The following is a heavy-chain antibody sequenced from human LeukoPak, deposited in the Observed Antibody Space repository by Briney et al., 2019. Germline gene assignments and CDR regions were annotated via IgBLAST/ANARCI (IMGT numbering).Heavy chain of an antibody. Sequence: RSETLSLSCTVSGGSISSYYWSWIRQPAGKGLEWIGRIYTSGSTNYNPSLKSRVTISVDTSKNQFSLKLSSVTAADTAVYYCARGGTYGDYSAVFDYWGQGTLVTVSS. CDR3: ARGGTYGDYSAVFDY. J-gene: IGHJ4*02. V-gene: IGHV4-4*07. D-gene: IGHD4-17*01. CDR1: GGSISSYY. CDR2: IYTSGST.